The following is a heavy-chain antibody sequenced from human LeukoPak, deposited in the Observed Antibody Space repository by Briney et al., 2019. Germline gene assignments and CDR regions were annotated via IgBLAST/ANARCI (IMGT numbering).Heavy chain of an antibody. CDR2: IKQDGSEK. Sequence: PGGSLRLSCAASGFTFSSYWMSWVRQAPGKGLEWVANIKQDGSEKYYVDSVKGRFTISRDNAKNSLYLQMNSLRAEDTAVYYCASLAEQWLVQDYYYGMDVWGQGTTVTVSS. V-gene: IGHV3-7*01. CDR1: GFTFSSYW. D-gene: IGHD6-19*01. CDR3: ASLAEQWLVQDYYYGMDV. J-gene: IGHJ6*02.